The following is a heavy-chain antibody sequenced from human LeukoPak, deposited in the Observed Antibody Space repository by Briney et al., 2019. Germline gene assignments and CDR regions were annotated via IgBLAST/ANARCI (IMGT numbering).Heavy chain of an antibody. CDR1: GDSVSSNSAA. J-gene: IGHJ2*01. Sequence: SQTLSLTCAISGDSVSSNSAAWNWIRQSPSRGLEWLGRTYYRSKWYNDYAVSVKSRITINPDTSKNQFSLQLNSVTPEDTAVYYCAREPQAEWELLGWYFDLWGRGTLVTVSS. D-gene: IGHD1-26*01. CDR2: TYYRSKWYN. CDR3: AREPQAEWELLGWYFDL. V-gene: IGHV6-1*01.